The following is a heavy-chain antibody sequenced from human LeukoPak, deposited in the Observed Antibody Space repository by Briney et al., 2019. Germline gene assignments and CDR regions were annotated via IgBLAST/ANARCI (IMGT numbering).Heavy chain of an antibody. Sequence: SETLSLTCTVSGCSFRSSSYFWGWIRQPPGKGLEWIGNIYYSGSSYYNPSLKSRVTISVDTSKNQFSLKMSSVTAADTAVFYCARQSGVSSDNYSGMDVWGQGTTVTVSS. CDR1: GCSFRSSSYF. J-gene: IGHJ6*02. CDR3: ARQSGVSSDNYSGMDV. V-gene: IGHV4-39*01. CDR2: IYYSGSS. D-gene: IGHD1-26*01.